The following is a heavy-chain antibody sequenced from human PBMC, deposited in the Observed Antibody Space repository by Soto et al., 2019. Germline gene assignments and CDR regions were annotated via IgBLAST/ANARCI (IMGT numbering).Heavy chain of an antibody. CDR1: GYTFTSYD. Sequence: QVQLVQSGAEVKKPGASVKVSCKASGYTFTSYDINWVRQATGKWLEWMGGMIPNSGNTGYAQKFQGRLTMTRNTSISTAYRELSSLRSEDTAVYYCARGNGGSYDWFDPWGQGTLVTVSS. J-gene: IGHJ5*02. CDR3: ARGNGGSYDWFDP. V-gene: IGHV1-8*01. D-gene: IGHD1-26*01. CDR2: MIPNSGNT.